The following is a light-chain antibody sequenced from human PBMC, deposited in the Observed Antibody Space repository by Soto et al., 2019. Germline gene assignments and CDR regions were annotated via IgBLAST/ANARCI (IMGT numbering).Light chain of an antibody. CDR1: QSVSSN. J-gene: IGKJ3*01. CDR2: GAS. CDR3: QQYDDWPFT. Sequence: EIVLTQSPATLSVSPCERATLSFRASQSVSSNLAWYQQKPGQAPRLLIYGASTRATGIPARFSGGGSGTEFTLTISSLQSEDFALYYCQQYDDWPFTFGPGTKVDIK. V-gene: IGKV3-15*01.